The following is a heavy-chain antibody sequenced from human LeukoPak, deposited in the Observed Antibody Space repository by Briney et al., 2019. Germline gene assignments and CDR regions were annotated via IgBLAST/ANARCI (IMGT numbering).Heavy chain of an antibody. V-gene: IGHV4-59*08. CDR3: ARHVEDIVVVPAAISFDI. CDR2: IYYSGST. J-gene: IGHJ3*02. Sequence: PSETLSLTCTVSGGSISSYYWSWIRQPPGKGLEWIGYIYYSGSTNYNPSLKSRVTISVDTSKNQFSLKLSSVTAADTAVYYCARHVEDIVVVPAAISFDIWGQGTMVTVSS. CDR1: GGSISSYY. D-gene: IGHD2-2*01.